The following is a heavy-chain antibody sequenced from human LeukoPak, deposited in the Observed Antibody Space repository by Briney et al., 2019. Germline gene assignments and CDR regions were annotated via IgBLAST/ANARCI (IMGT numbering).Heavy chain of an antibody. CDR2: INPNSGDT. V-gene: IGHV1-2*02. Sequence: ASVKVSCKASGYTFTGYYLHWMRQAPGQGLEWMGWINPNSGDTNFAQQFQGRVAMTGDTSISTAYMELSRLTSDDTAVYYCARDVPGSGHASDFWGQGTLVTVSS. J-gene: IGHJ4*02. D-gene: IGHD2-15*01. CDR1: GYTFTGYY. CDR3: ARDVPGSGHASDF.